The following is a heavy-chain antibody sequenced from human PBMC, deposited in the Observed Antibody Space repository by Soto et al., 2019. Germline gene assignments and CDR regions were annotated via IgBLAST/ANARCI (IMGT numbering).Heavy chain of an antibody. CDR3: AREGILGLFDAYDL. CDR2: ISAYNGNT. D-gene: IGHD3-3*01. CDR1: GYTFTSYG. V-gene: IGHV1-18*04. J-gene: IGHJ3*01. Sequence: GASVKVSCKASGYTFTSYGISWVRQAPGKGLEWRGWISAYNGNTNYAQKLQGRVTMTTDTSTSTAYMELMSLRSDDTAVYLCAREGILGLFDAYDLWGQGTMVTVSS.